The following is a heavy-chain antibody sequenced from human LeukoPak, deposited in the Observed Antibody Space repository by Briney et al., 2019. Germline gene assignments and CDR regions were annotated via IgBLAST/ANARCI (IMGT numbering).Heavy chain of an antibody. V-gene: IGHV3-23*01. CDR1: GFTFSSYA. D-gene: IGHD3-16*02. CDR3: AKDKVRLITFGGVIVDY. CDR2: ISGSGGST. Sequence: GGSLRLSCAASGFTFSSYAMSWVRQAPGKGLGWVSAISGSGGSTYYADSVKGRFTISRDNSKNTLYLQMNSLRAEDTAVYYCAKDKVRLITFGGVIVDYWGQGTLVTVSS. J-gene: IGHJ4*02.